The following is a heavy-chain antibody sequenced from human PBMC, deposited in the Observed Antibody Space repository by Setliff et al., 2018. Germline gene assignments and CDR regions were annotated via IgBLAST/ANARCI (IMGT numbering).Heavy chain of an antibody. CDR3: ARINFYVSSGYYYAPDL. D-gene: IGHD3-22*01. J-gene: IGHJ5*02. CDR2: INPNSGDT. Sequence: ASVKVSCKASGYTFAGYYMHWVRQAPGQGLEWMGWINPNSGDTNYAQKFQGRVTMTRDTSISTAYMELSRLRSDDTAMYYCARINFYVSSGYYYAPDLWGQGTLVTVSS. V-gene: IGHV1-2*02. CDR1: GYTFAGYY.